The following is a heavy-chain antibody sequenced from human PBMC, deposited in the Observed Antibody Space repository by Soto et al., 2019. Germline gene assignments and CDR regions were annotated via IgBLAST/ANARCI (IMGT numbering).Heavy chain of an antibody. Sequence: EVQLVESGGGLVQPGGSLRLSCAASGFTVSSNYMSWVRQAPGKGLEWVSVIYSGGSTYYADSVKGRFTISRHNSKNTLYLQMNSLRAEDTAVYYCARATVTEEGGAFDIWGQGTMVTVSS. D-gene: IGHD4-17*01. V-gene: IGHV3-53*04. CDR2: IYSGGST. CDR3: ARATVTEEGGAFDI. CDR1: GFTVSSNY. J-gene: IGHJ3*02.